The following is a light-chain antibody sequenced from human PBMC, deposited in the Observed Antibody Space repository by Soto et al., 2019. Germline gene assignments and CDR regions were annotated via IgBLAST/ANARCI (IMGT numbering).Light chain of an antibody. V-gene: IGKV3-20*01. CDR3: QQYSSPPRT. J-gene: IGKJ1*01. CDR1: QSVSSY. CDR2: GAS. Sequence: EIVLTQSPGSLSLSPGERANLSCRASQSVSSYLAWYKQKPGQAPRLLIYGASSRATGFPDRFSGSGSGTDFSLTISRLEPEDSAVYYCQQYSSPPRTFGQGTKVDIK.